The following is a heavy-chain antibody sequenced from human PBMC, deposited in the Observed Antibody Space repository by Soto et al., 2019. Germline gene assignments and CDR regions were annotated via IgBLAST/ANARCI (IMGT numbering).Heavy chain of an antibody. CDR1: GYTFSNYG. V-gene: IGHV1-18*01. CDR2: INVYNGNT. J-gene: IGHJ5*02. Sequence: ASVKVSCKASGYTFSNYGISWVRQAPAQGLEWMGWINVYNGNTKYAQKVQGRATMTTDTSTSTAYMELRSLRSDDTAVYYCARGVGSGSYYNQYNWFDPWGQGTLVTVSS. D-gene: IGHD3-10*01. CDR3: ARGVGSGSYYNQYNWFDP.